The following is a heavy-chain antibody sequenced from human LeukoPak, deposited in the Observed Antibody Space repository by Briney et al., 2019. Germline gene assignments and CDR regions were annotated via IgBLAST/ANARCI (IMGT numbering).Heavy chain of an antibody. J-gene: IGHJ4*02. V-gene: IGHV3-21*01. CDR2: ISSSSSDI. CDR3: ARAMAAPANNDY. Sequence: PGGSLRLSCTTSGFTFSSYTMNWVRQAPGKGLDWVSSISSSSSDICYADSVKGRFTIFRDNAKNSVYLQMNSLRAEDTAVYYCARAMAAPANNDYWGQGTLVTVSS. CDR1: GFTFSSYT. D-gene: IGHD5-24*01.